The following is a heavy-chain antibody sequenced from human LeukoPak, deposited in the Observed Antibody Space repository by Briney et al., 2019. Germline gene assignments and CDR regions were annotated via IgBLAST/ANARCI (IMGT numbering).Heavy chain of an antibody. D-gene: IGHD3-16*01. Sequence: KPSETLSLTCAVYGGSFSGYYWSWIRQPPGKGLEWIGEINHSGSTNYNPSLKSRVTISVDTSKNQFSLKLSSVTAADTAVYYCARDRGRGGLSSAFDIWGQGTMVTVSS. J-gene: IGHJ3*02. CDR3: ARDRGRGGLSSAFDI. CDR2: INHSGST. V-gene: IGHV4-34*01. CDR1: GGSFSGYY.